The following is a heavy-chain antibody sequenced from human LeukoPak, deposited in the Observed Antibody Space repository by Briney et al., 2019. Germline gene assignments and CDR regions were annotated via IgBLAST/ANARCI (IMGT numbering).Heavy chain of an antibody. CDR1: GYTFTSYH. CDR2: INPSGGST. Sequence: ASVKVSCKASGYTFTSYHMHWVRQAPGQGLEWMGIINPSGGSTSYAQKFQGRVTMTRDMSTSTVYMELSSLRSEDTAVYYCARDGSSGWYGDYWGQGTLVTVSS. CDR3: ARDGSSGWYGDY. V-gene: IGHV1-46*01. J-gene: IGHJ4*02. D-gene: IGHD6-19*01.